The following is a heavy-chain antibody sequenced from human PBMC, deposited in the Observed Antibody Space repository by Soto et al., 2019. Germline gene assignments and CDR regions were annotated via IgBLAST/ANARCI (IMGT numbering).Heavy chain of an antibody. Sequence: SQTLSLTCTVSGGSISSSSYYWGWIRQPPGKGLEWIGSIYYSGSTYYNPSLKSRVTISVDTSKNQFSLKLSSVTAADTAVYYCARHAPIAVDGTIDYCGQGTLVTVSS. J-gene: IGHJ4*02. D-gene: IGHD6-19*01. CDR2: IYYSGST. CDR3: ARHAPIAVDGTIDY. V-gene: IGHV4-39*01. CDR1: GGSISSSSYY.